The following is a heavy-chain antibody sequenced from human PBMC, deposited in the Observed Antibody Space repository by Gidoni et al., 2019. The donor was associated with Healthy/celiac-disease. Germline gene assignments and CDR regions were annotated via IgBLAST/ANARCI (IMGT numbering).Heavy chain of an antibody. J-gene: IGHJ4*02. Sequence: QVQLQQSGPGLVKPSETLSLTCAVSGYSISSGYYWGWIRQPPGKGLEWIGSMYHSGSTYYNPSLKSRVTISVDTSKNQFSLKLSSVTAADTAVYYCATEGVRGVLGFDYWGQGTLVSVSS. CDR2: MYHSGST. D-gene: IGHD3-10*01. V-gene: IGHV4-38-2*01. CDR3: ATEGVRGVLGFDY. CDR1: GYSISSGYY.